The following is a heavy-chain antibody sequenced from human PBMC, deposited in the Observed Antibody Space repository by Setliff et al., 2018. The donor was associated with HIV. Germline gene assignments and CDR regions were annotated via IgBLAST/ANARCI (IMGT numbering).Heavy chain of an antibody. J-gene: IGHJ5*02. V-gene: IGHV4-4*07. CDR3: ARDSSKYGTGSSAYNWFDP. Sequence: SETLSLTCTVSGGSISSYYWSWIRQPAGKGLEWIGRIYTSGTTHYNPSLKSRVTMSIDTSKNQFSLKLNSVTAADTAVYFCARDSSKYGTGSSAYNWFDPWGLGTLVTVSS. D-gene: IGHD3-16*01. CDR1: GGSISSYY. CDR2: IYTSGTT.